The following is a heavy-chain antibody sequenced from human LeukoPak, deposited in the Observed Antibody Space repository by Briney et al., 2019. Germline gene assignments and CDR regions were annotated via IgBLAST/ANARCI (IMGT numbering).Heavy chain of an antibody. D-gene: IGHD6-19*01. Sequence: GGSLRLSCAASGFTFDDYGMSWVRQAPGKGLEWVSGVSAINWNGGSTGYADSVKGRFTISRDNAKNSLYLQMNSMRAEDTAFYFCARDRASGWYRGDYDYWGQGTLVTVSS. V-gene: IGHV3-20*04. CDR1: GFTFDDYG. CDR3: ARDRASGWYRGDYDY. CDR2: INWNGGST. J-gene: IGHJ4*02.